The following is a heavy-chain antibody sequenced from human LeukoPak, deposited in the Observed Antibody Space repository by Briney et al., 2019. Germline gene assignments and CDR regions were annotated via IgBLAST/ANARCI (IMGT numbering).Heavy chain of an antibody. CDR2: ISSSSSTI. Sequence: GGSLRLSCAASGFTFSSYSMNWVRQAPGKGLEWVSYISSSSSTIYYADSVKGRFTISRDNAKNSLYLQMNSLRAEDTAVYYCARDPDYYYMDVWGKGTTVTVSS. CDR1: GFTFSSYS. J-gene: IGHJ6*03. V-gene: IGHV3-48*01. CDR3: ARDPDYYYMDV.